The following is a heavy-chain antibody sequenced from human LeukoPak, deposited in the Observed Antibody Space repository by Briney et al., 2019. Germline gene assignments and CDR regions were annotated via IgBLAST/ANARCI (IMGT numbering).Heavy chain of an antibody. Sequence: GGSLRLSCAASGVAFISYAMSWGRRAPGKGVEWVSAINGSGGSTYYTDSVKGRFTISRDNSKNTLYLQMNSLRAEDTAVYYCAKDSSGSDSHYWGQGTLVIVSS. CDR1: GVAFISYA. CDR2: INGSGGST. D-gene: IGHD6-19*01. V-gene: IGHV3-23*01. CDR3: AKDSSGSDSHY. J-gene: IGHJ4*02.